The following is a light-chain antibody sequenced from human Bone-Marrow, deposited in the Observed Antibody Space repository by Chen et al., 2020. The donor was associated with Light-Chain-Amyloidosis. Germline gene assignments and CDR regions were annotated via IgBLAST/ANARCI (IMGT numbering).Light chain of an antibody. CDR2: DSD. Sequence: QSVLTQPPSMSEAPGQRVTISCTGSRSNLGAGYDVHWYQQLPGTSPKLLIYDSDFRPSGVPDRFSASKSGTSASLSITGLQVADEADYYCQSYDTALLSLVFGGGTKLTVL. CDR1: RSNLGAGYD. J-gene: IGLJ2*01. V-gene: IGLV1-40*01. CDR3: QSYDTALLSLV.